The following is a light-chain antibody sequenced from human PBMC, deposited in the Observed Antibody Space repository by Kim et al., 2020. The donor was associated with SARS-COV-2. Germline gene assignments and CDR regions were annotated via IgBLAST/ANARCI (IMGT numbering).Light chain of an antibody. V-gene: IGLV2-8*01. CDR1: SSDVGRYNY. J-gene: IGLJ2*01. CDR3: SSYAGSNDLV. Sequence: GKSVDISCTGTSSDVGRYNYVSWYQHHPGKAPKLMIYDVTKRPTGVPDRFSGSKSGNTASLTVSGLQAEDEADYYCSSYAGSNDLVFGGGTQLTVL. CDR2: DVT.